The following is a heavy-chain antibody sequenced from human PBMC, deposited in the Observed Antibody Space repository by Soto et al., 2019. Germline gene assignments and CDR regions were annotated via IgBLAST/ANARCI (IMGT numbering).Heavy chain of an antibody. D-gene: IGHD3-9*01. CDR2: IYYDGSKK. V-gene: IGHV3-33*01. CDR3: AREIYDVLTGHRDGLDV. CDR1: GFTFSRYG. J-gene: IGHJ6*02. Sequence: GGSLRLSCAASGFTFSRYGMHWGRQAPGKGLEWVSLIYYDGSKKYYADSVKGRFTVSRDNSKNTLYLQMNSPRAEDSAVYYCAREIYDVLTGHRDGLDVWGQGTTVTVSS.